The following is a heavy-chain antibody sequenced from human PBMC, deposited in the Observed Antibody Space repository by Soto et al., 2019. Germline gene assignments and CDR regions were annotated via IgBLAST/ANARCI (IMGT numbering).Heavy chain of an antibody. Sequence: GASVKVSCTASVYTFTSYGISWVRQAPGQGLEWMGWISAYNGNTNCAQKLQGRVTMTTDTSTSTAYMELRSLRSDDTAVYYCARVGPYYDILTGYYNAFDIWGQGTMVTVS. D-gene: IGHD3-9*01. CDR2: ISAYNGNT. CDR3: ARVGPYYDILTGYYNAFDI. CDR1: VYTFTSYG. J-gene: IGHJ3*02. V-gene: IGHV1-18*01.